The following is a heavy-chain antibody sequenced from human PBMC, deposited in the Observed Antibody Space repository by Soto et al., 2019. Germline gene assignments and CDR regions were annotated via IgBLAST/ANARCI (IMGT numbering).Heavy chain of an antibody. V-gene: IGHV5-51*01. Sequence: EVQLVQSGAEVKKPGESLKISCKGSGYSFTSYWIGWVRQMPGKGLEWMGIIYPGDSDTRYSPSFQGQVTISADKSISTAYLQWSSLKASDTAMYYCARRSGYSYGTPRSLYYYYGMDVWGQGTTVTVSS. CDR1: GYSFTSYW. J-gene: IGHJ6*02. CDR2: IYPGDSDT. CDR3: ARRSGYSYGTPRSLYYYYGMDV. D-gene: IGHD5-18*01.